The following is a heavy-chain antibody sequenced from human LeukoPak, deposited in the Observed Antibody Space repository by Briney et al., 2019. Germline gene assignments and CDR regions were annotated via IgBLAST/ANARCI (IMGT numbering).Heavy chain of an antibody. D-gene: IGHD3-22*01. CDR3: ASDLYYDSSGYYDAFDI. CDR1: GYTFTGYY. Sequence: ASVKVSCKASGYTFTGYYMHWVRQAPGQGLEWMGWINPNSGGTNYAQKFQGRVTMTRDTSISTAYMELSRLRSDDTAVYYCASDLYYDSSGYYDAFDIWGQGTMVTVSS. CDR2: INPNSGGT. V-gene: IGHV1-2*02. J-gene: IGHJ3*02.